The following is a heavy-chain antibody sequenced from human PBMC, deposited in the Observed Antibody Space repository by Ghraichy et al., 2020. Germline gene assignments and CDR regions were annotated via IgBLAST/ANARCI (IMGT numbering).Heavy chain of an antibody. J-gene: IGHJ6*03. D-gene: IGHD3-3*01. CDR2: IIPIFGTA. CDR3: ARDGVNVTPYYEPNGDYYYYMDV. V-gene: IGHV1-69*13. CDR1: GGTFSSYA. Sequence: SVKVSCKASGGTFSSYAISWVRQAPGQGLEWMGGIIPIFGTANYAQKFQGRVTITADESTSTAYMELSSLRSEDTAVYYCARDGVNVTPYYEPNGDYYYYMDVWGKGTTVTVSS.